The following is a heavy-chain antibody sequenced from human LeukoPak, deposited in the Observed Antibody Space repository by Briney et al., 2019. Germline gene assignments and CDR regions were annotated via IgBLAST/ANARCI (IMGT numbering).Heavy chain of an antibody. CDR3: AKDRNDWKQGIDA. V-gene: IGHV3-23*01. D-gene: IGHD1-1*01. J-gene: IGHJ5*02. Sequence: GGSLRLSCAASGFTFNDAWMNWVRQAPGKGLEWVSIISARDGRTYYADSVKGRFTISRDNSKNTLYLQMNSLRVEDTAMYYCAKDRNDWKQGIDAWGQGTLVTVST. CDR1: GFTFNDAW. CDR2: ISARDGRT.